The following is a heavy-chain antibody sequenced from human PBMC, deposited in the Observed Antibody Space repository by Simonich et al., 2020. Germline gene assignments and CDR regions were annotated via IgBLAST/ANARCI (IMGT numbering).Heavy chain of an antibody. J-gene: IGHJ3*02. Sequence: QLQLQESGPGLVKPSETLSLTCTVSGGSISSSSYYWGWIRQPPGKGLEWIGSIYFSGSTYYNPSLKSRGTISGETSKNQFSLKLSSVTAADTAVYYCASTLFTASSSFAFDIWGQGTMVTVSS. CDR2: IYFSGST. D-gene: IGHD6-6*01. CDR1: GGSISSSSYY. CDR3: ASTLFTASSSFAFDI. V-gene: IGHV4-39*01.